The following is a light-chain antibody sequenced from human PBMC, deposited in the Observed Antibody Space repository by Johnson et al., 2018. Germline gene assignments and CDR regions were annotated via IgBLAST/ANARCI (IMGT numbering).Light chain of an antibody. J-gene: IGLJ1*01. V-gene: IGLV1-51*02. CDR3: GTWDSSLSAGNV. CDR2: ENN. CDR1: SSNIGNNY. Sequence: QSVLTQPPSVSAAPGQKVTISCSGSSSNIGNNYVSWYQQLPGTAPKLIIYENNKRPSGIPDRFSGSTSGTSATLGIPGLPTGDEADYYCGTWDSSLSAGNVFGTGTKVTVL.